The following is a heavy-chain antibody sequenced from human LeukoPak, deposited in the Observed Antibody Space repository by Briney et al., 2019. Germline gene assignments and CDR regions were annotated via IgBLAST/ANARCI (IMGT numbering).Heavy chain of an antibody. D-gene: IGHD3-9*01. V-gene: IGHV3-21*01. J-gene: IGHJ4*02. CDR2: ISSSSSYI. CDR1: GFTFSGYS. CDR3: ARGVTYYDILTGKTFDY. Sequence: GGSLRLSCAASGFTFSGYSRNWVRQAPGKGLEWVSSISSSSSYIYYADSVKGRFTISRDNAKNSLYLQMNSLRAEDTAVYYCARGVTYYDILTGKTFDYWGQGTLVTVSS.